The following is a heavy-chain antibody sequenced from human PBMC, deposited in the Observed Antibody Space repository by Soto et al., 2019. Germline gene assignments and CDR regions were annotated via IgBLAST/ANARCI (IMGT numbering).Heavy chain of an antibody. D-gene: IGHD2-2*01. Sequence: QITLKESGPALVKPTQTLTLTCSFSGFSLDTSAVGVGWIRQPPGKALEWLTLIYWDDDKRYRPSLKNRLAITKDPSKTQVVLTMTNMDPVDTATYYCVHLLGGCCSTGCSPLKFDYWGQGTLVTVSS. CDR1: GFSLDTSAVG. V-gene: IGHV2-5*02. J-gene: IGHJ4*02. CDR2: IYWDDDK. CDR3: VHLLGGCCSTGCSPLKFDY.